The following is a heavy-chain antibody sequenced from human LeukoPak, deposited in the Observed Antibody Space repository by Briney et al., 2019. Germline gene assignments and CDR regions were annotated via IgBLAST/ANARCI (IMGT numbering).Heavy chain of an antibody. CDR2: INSDGSWT. CDR3: AKDRAPGLRLGELST. CDR1: GNYW. Sequence: GGSLRLSCVASGNYWMHWVRQAPGKGLVWVSHINSDGSWTGYADSVKGRFTISRDNSKNTLYLQMNSLRAEDTAVYYCAKDRAPGLRLGELSTWGQGTLVTVSS. V-gene: IGHV3-74*01. J-gene: IGHJ5*02. D-gene: IGHD3-16*02.